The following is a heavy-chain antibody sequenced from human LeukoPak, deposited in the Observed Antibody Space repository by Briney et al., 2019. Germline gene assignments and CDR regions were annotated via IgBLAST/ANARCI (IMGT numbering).Heavy chain of an antibody. V-gene: IGHV3-20*04. CDR3: VRDWGYDSSGYWQKYFDT. Sequence: GGSLRLSCAASGFTFDDYGMSWVRQAPGKGLEWVSGINWNGGSTGYADSVKGRFTISRDNAKNTVYLQMNSLRAEDTAVYYCVRDWGYDSSGYWQKYFDTWGQGTLVTVSS. J-gene: IGHJ4*02. CDR1: GFTFDDYG. D-gene: IGHD3-22*01. CDR2: INWNGGST.